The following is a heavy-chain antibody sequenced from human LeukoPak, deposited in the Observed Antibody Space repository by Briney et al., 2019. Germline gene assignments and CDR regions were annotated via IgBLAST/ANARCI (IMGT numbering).Heavy chain of an antibody. Sequence: GGSLRLSCAASGFTFSSYWLHWVRQARGKGLVWVSRINSDGSSITYADSVKGRFTISRDNAKNTLYLQMNSLRVEDTAVYYCAREGRVSGYDFDCWGQGTLVTVPS. D-gene: IGHD5-12*01. CDR3: AREGRVSGYDFDC. V-gene: IGHV3-74*03. CDR2: INSDGSSI. J-gene: IGHJ4*02. CDR1: GFTFSSYW.